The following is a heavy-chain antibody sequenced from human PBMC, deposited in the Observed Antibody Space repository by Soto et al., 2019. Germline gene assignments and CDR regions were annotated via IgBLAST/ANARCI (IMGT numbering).Heavy chain of an antibody. CDR3: ARDVDINYYDISGYYYVYWFDP. CDR2: TYYRSKWYN. CDR1: GDSVSSNSAA. D-gene: IGHD3-22*01. Sequence: SPTLSLTCAISGDSVSSNSAAWNWIRQSPSRGLEWLGRTYYRSKWYNDYAVSVKSRITISPDTSKNQFSLQLNSVTPEDTAVYYCARDVDINYYDISGYYYVYWFDPWGQGTLVTVSS. V-gene: IGHV6-1*01. J-gene: IGHJ5*02.